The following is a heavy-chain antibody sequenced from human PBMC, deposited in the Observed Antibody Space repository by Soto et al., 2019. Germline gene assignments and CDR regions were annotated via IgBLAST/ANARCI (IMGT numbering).Heavy chain of an antibody. CDR1: GFTFSSYA. D-gene: IGHD3-22*01. CDR2: ISYDGSNK. Sequence: SLRLSCAASGFTFSSYAMHWVRQAPGKGLEWVAVISYDGSNKYYADSVKGRFTISRDNSKNTLYLQMNSLRAEDTAVYYCAKDRAITMIVVGLDYWGQGTLVTVSS. V-gene: IGHV3-30-3*01. CDR3: AKDRAITMIVVGLDY. J-gene: IGHJ4*02.